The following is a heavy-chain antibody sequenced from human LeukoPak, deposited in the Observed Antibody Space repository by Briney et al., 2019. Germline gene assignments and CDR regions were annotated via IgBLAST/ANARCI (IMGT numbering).Heavy chain of an antibody. D-gene: IGHD2-8*01. CDR2: ISGSGDGT. Sequence: GGSLRLSCAASGFTFSSDAMSWVRQAPGKGLEWVSAISGSGDGTYYADSVKGRFTISRDNSKNTLYLQMSGLRAEDTAVYYCAKEPSYCTNGVCYSRVFDRWGQGTLVTVSS. CDR3: AKEPSYCTNGVCYSRVFDR. J-gene: IGHJ5*02. V-gene: IGHV3-23*01. CDR1: GFTFSSDA.